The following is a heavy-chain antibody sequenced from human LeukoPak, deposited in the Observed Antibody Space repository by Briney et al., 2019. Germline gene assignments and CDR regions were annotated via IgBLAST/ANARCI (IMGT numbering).Heavy chain of an antibody. CDR2: IYYSGST. CDR3: ARGRLQSNWFDP. D-gene: IGHD4-11*01. CDR1: GGSISSGGYY. V-gene: IGHV4-31*03. J-gene: IGHJ5*02. Sequence: SETLTLTCTVSGGSISSGGYYWSWIRQHPGKGLEWIGYIYYSGSTYYNPSLKSRVTISVDTSKNQFSLKLSSVTAADTAVYYCARGRLQSNWFDPWGQGTLVTVSS.